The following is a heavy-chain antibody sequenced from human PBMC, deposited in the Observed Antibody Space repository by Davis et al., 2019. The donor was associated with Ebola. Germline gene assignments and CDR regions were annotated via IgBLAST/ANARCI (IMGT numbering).Heavy chain of an antibody. J-gene: IGHJ4*02. Sequence: GESLKISCAASGFTFDTYSMNWVRQAPGKGLEWVSYISTTSYTIYYADSVKGRFTISRDNAKNSLYLQMNSLRVEDTAVYYCARGIMKYYFEYWGQGSLVTVSP. CDR2: ISTTSYTI. V-gene: IGHV3-48*04. CDR1: GFTFDTYS. D-gene: IGHD3-16*01. CDR3: ARGIMKYYFEY.